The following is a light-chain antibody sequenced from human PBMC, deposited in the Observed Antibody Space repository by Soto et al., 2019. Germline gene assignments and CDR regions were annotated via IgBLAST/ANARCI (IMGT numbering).Light chain of an antibody. J-gene: IGKJ1*01. CDR3: QQYYSTPHT. CDR1: QSVLYSSNNKNY. V-gene: IGKV4-1*01. Sequence: DIVMTQSPDSLAVSLGERATINCKSSQSVLYSSNNKNYLAWYQQKPGQPPKLLISWASTRESGVPDRFSGSGSGSDFTLTISTLQAEDVAVYYCQQYYSTPHTFGQGTKVEIK. CDR2: WAS.